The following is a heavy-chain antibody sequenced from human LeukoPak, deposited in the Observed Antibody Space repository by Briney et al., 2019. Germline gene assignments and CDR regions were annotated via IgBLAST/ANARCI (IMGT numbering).Heavy chain of an antibody. CDR2: ISYDGSNK. CDR1: GFTFSSYA. CDR3: ARDSGSYSY. V-gene: IGHV3-30*04. Sequence: GGSLRLSCAASGFTFSSYAMHWVRQAPGKGLEWVAVISYDGSNKYYADSVKGRFTISRDNAKNSLYLQMNSLRAEDTAVYYCARDSGSYSYWGQGTPVTVSS. J-gene: IGHJ4*02. D-gene: IGHD1-26*01.